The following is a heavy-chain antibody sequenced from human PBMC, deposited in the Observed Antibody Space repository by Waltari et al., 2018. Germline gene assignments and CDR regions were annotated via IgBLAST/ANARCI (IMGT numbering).Heavy chain of an antibody. CDR2: INPNSGGT. V-gene: IGHV1-2*02. J-gene: IGHJ3*02. Sequence: QVQLVQSGAEVKKPGASVKVSCKASGYTFTGYYMHWVRQAPGQGLEWVGWINPNSGGTNYAQKLQGRVTMTRDTSISPAYMELSRLRSDDTAVYYCARDGDGDSSGLAFDIWGQGTMVTVSS. CDR3: ARDGDGDSSGLAFDI. CDR1: GYTFTGYY. D-gene: IGHD3-22*01.